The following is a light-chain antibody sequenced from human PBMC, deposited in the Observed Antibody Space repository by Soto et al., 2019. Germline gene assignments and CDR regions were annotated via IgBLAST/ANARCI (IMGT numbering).Light chain of an antibody. J-gene: IGKJ5*01. CDR1: QSVSSN. V-gene: IGKV3-15*01. CDR2: GAS. Sequence: EIVMTQSPVTLSVSPWERATLSCRASQSVSSNLAWYQQKTGQAPRLLIYGASTRATGIPARFSGSGSGTEFTLTISSLQSEDFAVYYCQQYNYWPPKITFGQGTRLEI. CDR3: QQYNYWPPKIT.